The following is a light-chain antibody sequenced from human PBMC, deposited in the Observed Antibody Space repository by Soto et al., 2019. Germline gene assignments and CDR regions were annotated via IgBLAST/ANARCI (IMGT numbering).Light chain of an antibody. Sequence: QSVLTQPPSASGTPGQRVTISCSGSSSNIGSNYVYWYQQLPGTAPKLLIYRNNQRPSGVPDRFSGSKSGTSASLAISGLRSEXXXXXYCAAWDDSLSGWVFGGGTKVTVL. V-gene: IGLV1-47*01. CDR3: AAWDDSLSGWV. J-gene: IGLJ3*02. CDR2: RNN. CDR1: SSNIGSNY.